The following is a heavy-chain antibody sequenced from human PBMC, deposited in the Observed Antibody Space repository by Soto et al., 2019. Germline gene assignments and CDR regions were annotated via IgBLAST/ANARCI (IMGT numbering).Heavy chain of an antibody. CDR2: IHYRGRT. V-gene: IGHV4-31*03. J-gene: IGHJ4*02. D-gene: IGHD3-10*01. CDR1: GGSINTGGYY. Sequence: SETLSLTCNVSGGSINTGGYYWGWIRQHPGKGLEWIGYIHYRGRTSYNPSLRSRGSISLDTSGHHFSLKLTSVTAAGTAVYYCARCRDAFGFDSWGQGTLVTVSS. CDR3: ARCRDAFGFDS.